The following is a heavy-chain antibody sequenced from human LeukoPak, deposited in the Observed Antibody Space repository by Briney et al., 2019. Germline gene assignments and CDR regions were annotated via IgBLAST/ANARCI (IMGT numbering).Heavy chain of an antibody. J-gene: IGHJ6*02. V-gene: IGHV1-18*04. CDR3: ARDERYNWNSESDYYYYGMDV. CDR1: GYTFTGYY. Sequence: GASVKVSCKASGYTFTGYYMHWVRQAPGQGLEWMGWISAYNGNTNYAQKLQGRVTMTTDTSTSTAYMELRSLRSDDTAVYYCARDERYNWNSESDYYYYGMDVWGQGTTVTVSS. D-gene: IGHD1-7*01. CDR2: ISAYNGNT.